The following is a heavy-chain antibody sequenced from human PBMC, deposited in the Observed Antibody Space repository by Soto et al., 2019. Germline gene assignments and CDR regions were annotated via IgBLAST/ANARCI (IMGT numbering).Heavy chain of an antibody. CDR2: ISGSGGST. J-gene: IGHJ5*02. D-gene: IGHD3-22*01. CDR1: GFTFSSYA. CDR3: AKDLYYDSSGPNWFDP. Sequence: EVQLLESGGGLVQPGGSLRLSCAASGFTFSSYAMSWVRQAPGKGLEWVSAISGSGGSTYYADSVKGRFTISRDNSKNTLYLQMNSLRAEDTAVYYCAKDLYYDSSGPNWFDPWGQGTLVTVSS. V-gene: IGHV3-23*01.